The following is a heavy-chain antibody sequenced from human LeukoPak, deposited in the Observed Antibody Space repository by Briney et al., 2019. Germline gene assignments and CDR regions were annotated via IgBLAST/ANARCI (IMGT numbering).Heavy chain of an antibody. CDR1: GFTFSSYW. D-gene: IGHD2-21*01. CDR2: INSDGSST. Sequence: GGSLRLSCAASGFTFSSYWMHWVRQAPGKGLVWVSRINSDGSSTSYADSVKGRFTISRDNAKNTLYLQMNSLRAEDTAVYYCARDLLLLRYYYYYGMDVWGQATTVTDSS. J-gene: IGHJ6*02. CDR3: ARDLLLLRYYYYYGMDV. V-gene: IGHV3-74*01.